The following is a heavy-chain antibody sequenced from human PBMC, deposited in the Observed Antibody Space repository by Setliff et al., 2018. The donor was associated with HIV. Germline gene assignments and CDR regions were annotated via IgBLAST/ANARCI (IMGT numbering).Heavy chain of an antibody. Sequence: PGGSLRLSCAASGFTFRNYAMSWVRQAPGKGLEWVSAISGSGGSTYYADSVKGRFTISRDNSKNTLYLQMNSLRAEDTAVYYCAKLSQPTSVSPFDYGGQGTLVTVSS. V-gene: IGHV3-23*01. D-gene: IGHD2-2*01. J-gene: IGHJ4*02. CDR3: AKLSQPTSVSPFDY. CDR1: GFTFRNYA. CDR2: ISGSGGST.